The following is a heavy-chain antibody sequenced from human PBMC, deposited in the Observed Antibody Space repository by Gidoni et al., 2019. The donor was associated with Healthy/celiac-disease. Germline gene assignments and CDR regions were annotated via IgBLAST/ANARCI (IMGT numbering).Heavy chain of an antibody. CDR2: IWYDGSNK. J-gene: IGHJ3*02. V-gene: IGHV3-33*01. Sequence: QVQLVESGGGVVQPGRSLRLSCAASGFTFSSYGMHWVRQAPGKGLEWVAVIWYDGSNKYYADSVKGRFTISRDNSKNTLYLQMNSLRAEDTAVYYCARPDIVATDAFDIWGQGTMVTVSS. D-gene: IGHD5-12*01. CDR3: ARPDIVATDAFDI. CDR1: GFTFSSYG.